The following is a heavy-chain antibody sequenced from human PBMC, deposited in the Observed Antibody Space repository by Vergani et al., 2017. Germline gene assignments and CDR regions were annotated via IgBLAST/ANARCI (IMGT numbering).Heavy chain of an antibody. Sequence: VQLVESGGGVVQPGRSLRLSCAASGFTVSSNYMSWVRQAPGKGLEWVSVIYGGGSTYYADSVKGRFTISRDNAKNSLYLQMNSLRAEDTAVYYCARAPTIFGVVSYFDYWGQGTLVTVSS. CDR2: IYGGGST. J-gene: IGHJ4*02. CDR3: ARAPTIFGVVSYFDY. V-gene: IGHV3-53*01. D-gene: IGHD3-3*01. CDR1: GFTVSSNY.